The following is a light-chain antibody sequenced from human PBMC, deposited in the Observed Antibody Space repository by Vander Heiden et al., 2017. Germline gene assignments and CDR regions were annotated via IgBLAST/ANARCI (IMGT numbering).Light chain of an antibody. Sequence: QSVLTQPPSVSGAPGQRVTISCTGSNSNIGTGYDVHWYQQFPGRAPKLLIYGNTNRPSGVSDRVSGFKSGTSASLAISGLQAADAADYYCQSFDISLSVIFGGGTRLTVL. CDR3: QSFDISLSVI. CDR1: NSNIGTGYD. J-gene: IGLJ2*01. CDR2: GNT. V-gene: IGLV1-40*01.